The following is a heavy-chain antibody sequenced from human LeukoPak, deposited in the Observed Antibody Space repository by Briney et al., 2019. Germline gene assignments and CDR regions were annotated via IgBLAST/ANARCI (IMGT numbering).Heavy chain of an antibody. V-gene: IGHV3-23*01. J-gene: IGHJ4*02. Sequence: GGSLRLSCAASGFTFSSYAMSWVRQAPGKGLEWVSAISGSGGSTYYADSVKGRFTISRDNSKNTLYLQMNSLRAEDTAVYYCAQGPQGGKLLYPPDYWGRGTLVTVSS. D-gene: IGHD2-2*02. CDR3: AQGPQGGKLLYPPDY. CDR1: GFTFSSYA. CDR2: ISGSGGST.